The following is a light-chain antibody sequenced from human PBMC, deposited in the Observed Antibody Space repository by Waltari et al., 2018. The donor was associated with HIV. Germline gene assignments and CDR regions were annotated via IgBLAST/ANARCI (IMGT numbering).Light chain of an antibody. V-gene: IGLV1-44*01. Sequence: QSGLTQPPSVSGTPGQRVTISCSGSSSNIGSNTVNWYQQLPGTAPKLLIYSNNKRPLGVPDRFSGSKSGTSASLAISGLQSEDAADYYCAAWDDSLTAWVFGGGTKLTVL. CDR2: SNN. CDR3: AAWDDSLTAWV. CDR1: SSNIGSNT. J-gene: IGLJ3*02.